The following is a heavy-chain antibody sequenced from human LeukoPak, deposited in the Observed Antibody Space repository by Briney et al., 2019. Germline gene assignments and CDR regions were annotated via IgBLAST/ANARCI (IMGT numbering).Heavy chain of an antibody. Sequence: PSQTLSLTCAVSGGSISSGGYSWSWIRQPPGKGLEWIGYIYHSGSTYYNPSLKSRVTISVDRSKNQFSLKLSSVTAADTAVYYCARLVVPAAILDYWGQGTLDTVSS. CDR2: IYHSGST. CDR1: GGSISSGGYS. CDR3: ARLVVPAAILDY. J-gene: IGHJ4*02. D-gene: IGHD2-2*01. V-gene: IGHV4-30-2*01.